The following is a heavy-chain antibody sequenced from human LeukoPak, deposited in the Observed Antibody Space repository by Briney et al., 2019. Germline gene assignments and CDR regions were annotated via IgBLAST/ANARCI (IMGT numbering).Heavy chain of an antibody. CDR2: INTNTGNP. V-gene: IGHV7-4-1*01. D-gene: IGHD6-19*01. Sequence: ASVKVSCKASGYTFTSYAMNWVRQAPGQGLEWMGWINTNTGNPTYAQGFTGRFVFSLDTSVSTAYLQIGSLKAEDTAVYYCATIKGIAVAGDGNYFDYWGQGTLVTVSS. J-gene: IGHJ4*02. CDR3: ATIKGIAVAGDGNYFDY. CDR1: GYTFTSYA.